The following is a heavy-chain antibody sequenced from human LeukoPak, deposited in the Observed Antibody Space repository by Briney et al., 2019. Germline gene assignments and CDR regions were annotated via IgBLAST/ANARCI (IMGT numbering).Heavy chain of an antibody. CDR3: ARGSGSYTSFDY. J-gene: IGHJ4*02. CDR1: GGSISSYY. D-gene: IGHD1-26*01. CDR2: IYYSGST. Sequence: PSETLSLTCTVSGGSISSYYWSWIRQPPGKGLECIGYIYYSGSTNYNPSLKSRVTISVDTSKNQFSLKLSSVTAADTAVYYCARGSGSYTSFDYWGQGTLVTVSS. V-gene: IGHV4-59*01.